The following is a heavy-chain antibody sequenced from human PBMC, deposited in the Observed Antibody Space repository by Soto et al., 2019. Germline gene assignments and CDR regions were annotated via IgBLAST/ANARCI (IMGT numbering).Heavy chain of an antibody. CDR3: ARTPACSGGSYYSSNDASDI. V-gene: IGHV1-18*01. CDR1: GYTFTTYG. D-gene: IGHD2-15*01. CDR2: ISAYNGNT. Sequence: ASVKVSCKAYGYTFTTYGITWVRQAPGQGLEWMGWISAYNGNTNYAQKLQGRVSMTTDTSTSTAYMEVRSLRSDDTAIYYCARTPACSGGSYYSSNDASDIWGQGTVVTVSS. J-gene: IGHJ3*02.